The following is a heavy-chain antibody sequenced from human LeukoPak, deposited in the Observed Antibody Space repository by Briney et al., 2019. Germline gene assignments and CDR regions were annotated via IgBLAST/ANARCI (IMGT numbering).Heavy chain of an antibody. Sequence: GGSLRLSCAASGFTFANYVTHWVRQAPGKGLEWVAVTSPDEGLKFYGDSVKGRFTISRDNSKNTLYLQMNSLRAEDTAVYYCAKGMGWSGYVLPYYYYMDVWGKGTTVTVSS. V-gene: IGHV3-30*04. CDR1: GFTFANYV. CDR3: AKGMGWSGYVLPYYYYMDV. J-gene: IGHJ6*03. CDR2: TSPDEGLK. D-gene: IGHD5-12*01.